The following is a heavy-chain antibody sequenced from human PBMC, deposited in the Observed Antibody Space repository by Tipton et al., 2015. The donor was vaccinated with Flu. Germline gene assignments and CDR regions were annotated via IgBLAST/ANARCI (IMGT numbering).Heavy chain of an antibody. CDR2: IYYSGST. CDR1: GGSISSGGYY. V-gene: IGHV4-31*03. D-gene: IGHD5-12*01. Sequence: TLSLTCTVSGGSISSGGYYWSWIRQHPGKGLEWTGYIYYSGSTYYNPSLKSRVTISVDTSKNQFSLKLSSVTAADTAVYYCARGGATGEDYFDYWGQGTLVTVSS. CDR3: ARGGATGEDYFDY. J-gene: IGHJ4*02.